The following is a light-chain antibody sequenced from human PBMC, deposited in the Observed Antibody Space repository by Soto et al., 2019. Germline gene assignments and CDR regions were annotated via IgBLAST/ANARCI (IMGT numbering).Light chain of an antibody. CDR2: GAS. J-gene: IGKJ1*01. CDR3: QHYSTWLWT. CDR1: QSVSSK. V-gene: IGKV3-15*01. Sequence: EIVMTQSPATLSVSPGERATLSCRASQSVSSKLAWYQQKPGQGPRLLIYGASSRATGIPARFSGSGSGTEFNLTISSLQSEDFAVYFCQHYSTWLWTFGQGTQVEMK.